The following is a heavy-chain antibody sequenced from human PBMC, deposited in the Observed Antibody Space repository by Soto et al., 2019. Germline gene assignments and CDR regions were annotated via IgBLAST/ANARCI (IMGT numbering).Heavy chain of an antibody. CDR1: GGSISSYY. D-gene: IGHD3-10*01. V-gene: IGHV4-59*08. CDR3: ARQGFGPLHGLVDV. J-gene: IGHJ6*02. Sequence: QVQLQESGPGLVKPSETLSLSCTVSGGSISSYYWSWFRQSPGKRMEWIGYVHHSWGSSYNPSLQSRVAISLDTSKSQFSLKVTSVTATDSAVYYCARQGFGPLHGLVDVWGQGPRSPSP. CDR2: VHHSWGS.